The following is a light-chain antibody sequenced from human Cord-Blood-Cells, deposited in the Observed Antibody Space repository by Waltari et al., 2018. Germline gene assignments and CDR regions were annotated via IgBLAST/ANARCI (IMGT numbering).Light chain of an antibody. J-gene: IGKJ1*01. V-gene: IGKV3-11*01. Sequence: EIVLTQSPATLSLSPGARATLCCRASQSVSSYLAWYQQKPGQAPRLLIYDASNRATGIPARFSGSGSGTDFTLTISSLEPEDFAVYYCQQRSNWWTFGQGTKVEIK. CDR2: DAS. CDR3: QQRSNWWT. CDR1: QSVSSY.